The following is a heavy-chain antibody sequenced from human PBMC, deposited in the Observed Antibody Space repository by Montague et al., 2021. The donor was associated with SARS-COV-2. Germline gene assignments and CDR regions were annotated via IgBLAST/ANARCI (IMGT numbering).Heavy chain of an antibody. CDR3: VRGIEAAGSYDY. CDR1: GDSVASHSAT. J-gene: IGHJ4*02. V-gene: IGHV6-1*01. CDR2: TYYRSMWKS. Sequence: CAISGDSVASHSATWDWNRQAPSRGLEWLGRTYYRSMWKSDYARSVKSRIATNPDTSKNQFSLQLSSVTPEDTALYYCVRGIEAAGSYDYWGQGTLVTVSS. D-gene: IGHD6-13*01.